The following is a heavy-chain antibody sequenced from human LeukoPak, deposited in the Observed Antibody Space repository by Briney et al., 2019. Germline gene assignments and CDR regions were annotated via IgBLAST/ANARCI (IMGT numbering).Heavy chain of an antibody. CDR2: ISSSSSYI. J-gene: IGHJ4*02. V-gene: IGHV3-21*01. CDR1: GFTFSSYS. Sequence: GGSLRLPCAASGFTFSSYSMNWVRQAPGKGLEWVSSISSSSSYIYYADSVKGRFTISRDNAKNSLYLQMNSLRAEDTAVYYCARDLLWFGDDYWGQGTLVTVSS. CDR3: ARDLLWFGDDY. D-gene: IGHD3-10*01.